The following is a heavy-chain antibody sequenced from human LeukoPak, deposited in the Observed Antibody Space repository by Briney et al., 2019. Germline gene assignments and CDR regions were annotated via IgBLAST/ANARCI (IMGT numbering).Heavy chain of an antibody. D-gene: IGHD3-3*01. J-gene: IGHJ4*02. Sequence: SETLSLTCTVSGDSIGSGTYYWGWLRQSPGKGMEWIGSVYSTGTPYYNPSLKSRLSISVDTSRNQFSLKLTSVTAADTAIFYCARRLFDFWNDSPRWSFDSWGQGILVTVSS. CDR1: GDSIGSGTYY. CDR2: VYSTGTP. CDR3: ARRLFDFWNDSPRWSFDS. V-gene: IGHV4-39*01.